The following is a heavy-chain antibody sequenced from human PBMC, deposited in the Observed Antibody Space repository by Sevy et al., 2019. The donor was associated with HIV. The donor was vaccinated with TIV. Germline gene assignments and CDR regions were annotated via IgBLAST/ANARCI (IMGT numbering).Heavy chain of an antibody. D-gene: IGHD1-20*01. CDR2: VHSSGRIT. J-gene: IGHJ3*01. CDR1: GASVSNYC. CDR3: ARTDPVTYHWQYDALDV. V-gene: IGHV4-4*08. Sequence: SESLSLTCTVSGASVSNYCWSWIRQPPGKGLEWMGHVHSSGRITDYNPTVRGRVTISVDRSKNQFYLKVNSVTVADTAVYYCARTDPVTYHWQYDALDVWGQGTMVTVSS.